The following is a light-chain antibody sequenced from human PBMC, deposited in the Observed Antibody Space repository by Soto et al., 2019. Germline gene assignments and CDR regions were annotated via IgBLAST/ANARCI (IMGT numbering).Light chain of an antibody. CDR2: KAS. J-gene: IGKJ1*01. CDR3: QHYNSYSEA. V-gene: IGKV1-5*03. CDR1: QTISSW. Sequence: QMTPSPSTLAGSVGDRVTIPFRASQTISSWLAWYQQKPGKAPKLLIYKASTLKSGVPSRFSGSGSGTEFTLTISSLQPDDFATYYCQHYNSYSEAFGQGTKVDIK.